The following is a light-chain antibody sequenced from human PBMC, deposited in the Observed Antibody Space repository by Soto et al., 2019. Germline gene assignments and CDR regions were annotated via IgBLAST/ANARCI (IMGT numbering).Light chain of an antibody. CDR1: SSDVGSYNF. J-gene: IGLJ2*01. CDR2: EGS. Sequence: QSALTQPASVSGSPGQSITISCTGTSSDVGSYNFVSWYQQHPGKAPKLMIYEGSKRPSGVSNRFSGSKSGNTASLTISGLQAEDEADYYCCSYAGINTYVIFGGGTKLTVL. V-gene: IGLV2-23*01. CDR3: CSYAGINTYVI.